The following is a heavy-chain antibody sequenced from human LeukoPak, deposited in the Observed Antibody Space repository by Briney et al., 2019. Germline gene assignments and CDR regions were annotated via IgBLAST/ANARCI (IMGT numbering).Heavy chain of an antibody. CDR1: GFTFSSYA. V-gene: IGHV3-23*01. CDR3: AKVEGASKASVY. D-gene: IGHD1-1*01. CDR2: ISGSGGST. Sequence: GGSLRLSCAASGFTFSSYAMSWVRQAPGKGLEWVSAISGSGGSTYYADSVKGRFTISRDNSKSTLYLQMYSLRAEDTAVYYCAKVEGASKASVYWGQGALVTVSS. J-gene: IGHJ4*02.